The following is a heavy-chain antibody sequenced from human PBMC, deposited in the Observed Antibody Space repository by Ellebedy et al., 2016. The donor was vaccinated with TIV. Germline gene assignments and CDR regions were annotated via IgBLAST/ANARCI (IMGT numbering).Heavy chain of an antibody. V-gene: IGHV3-7*01. CDR3: ATDGSYGDYLSPTHAFEM. D-gene: IGHD4-17*01. CDR2: INQDGSEQ. Sequence: GGSLRLSCAAYGFSFRSYWMSWVRQAPGKGLEWVANINQDGSEQYYVDSVQGRFTISRDNARNSLNLQMNSLRAEDTAVYYCATDGSYGDYLSPTHAFEMWGQGTMLTVSS. J-gene: IGHJ3*02. CDR1: GFSFRSYW.